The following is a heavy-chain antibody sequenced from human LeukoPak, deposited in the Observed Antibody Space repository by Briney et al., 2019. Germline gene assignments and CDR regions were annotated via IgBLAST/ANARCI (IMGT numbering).Heavy chain of an antibody. CDR1: GGSISSGGYY. CDR3: AREGSGYSTNFDY. J-gene: IGHJ4*02. D-gene: IGHD3-3*01. V-gene: IGHV4-31*03. CDR2: IYYSGST. Sequence: SETLSLTCTVSGGSISSGGYYWSWIRQHPGKGLEWIGYIYYSGSTYYNPSLKSRVTISVDTSKNQFSLKLSSVTAADTAVYFCAREGSGYSTNFDYWGQGTLVTVSS.